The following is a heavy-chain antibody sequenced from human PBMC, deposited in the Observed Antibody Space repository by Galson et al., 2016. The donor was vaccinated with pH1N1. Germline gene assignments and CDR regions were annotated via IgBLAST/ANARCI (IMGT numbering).Heavy chain of an antibody. CDR1: GFGFSSYA. D-gene: IGHD1-26*01. V-gene: IGHV3-30*04. CDR3: ARDSSRWSAEWELFDY. CDR2: ISLDSRNK. J-gene: IGHJ4*02. Sequence: LRLSCAASGFGFSSYAMHWVRQAPGQGLEWVAFISLDSRNKYYVDFVRGRFTVSRDNSKNKLFLQMNSLRAEDTAIYYCARDSSRWSAEWELFDYWVQVTLVTISS.